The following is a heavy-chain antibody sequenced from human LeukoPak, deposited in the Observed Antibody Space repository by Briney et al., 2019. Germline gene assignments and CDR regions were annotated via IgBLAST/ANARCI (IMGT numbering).Heavy chain of an antibody. J-gene: IGHJ6*03. Sequence: ASVKVSCKASGGTFSSYAISWVRQAPGQGLEWMGGIIPIFGTANYAQKFQGRVTITADKSTSTAYMELSSLRSEDTAVYYCARTYGEPYYYYYYMDVWGKGTTVTVSS. CDR3: ARTYGEPYYYYYYMDV. CDR2: IIPIFGTA. CDR1: GGTFSSYA. D-gene: IGHD4-17*01. V-gene: IGHV1-69*06.